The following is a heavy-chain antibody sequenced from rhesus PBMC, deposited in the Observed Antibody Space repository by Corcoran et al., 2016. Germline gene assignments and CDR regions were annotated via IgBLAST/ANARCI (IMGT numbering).Heavy chain of an antibody. CDR2: ISGSGGST. CDR3: ASHSGSWNLVGLDS. J-gene: IGHJ6*01. CDR1: GGSISSNY. D-gene: IGHD6-25*01. Sequence: QLQLQESGPGLVKPSETLSLTCAVSGGSISSNYWSWIRQPPGKGLEGIGRISGSGGSTDHNPSLKSRVTISTATSKNQFSRKLSAVPAADTAVYYCASHSGSWNLVGLDSWGQGVVVTVSS. V-gene: IGHV4-173*01.